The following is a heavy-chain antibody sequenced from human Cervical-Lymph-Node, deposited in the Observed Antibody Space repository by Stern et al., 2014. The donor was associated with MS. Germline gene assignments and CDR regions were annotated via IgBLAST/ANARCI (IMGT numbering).Heavy chain of an antibody. CDR2: IISSSTSI. CDR1: GFTFSSYT. J-gene: IGHJ4*02. Sequence: EDQLVESGGGLVKPGGSLRLSCAASGFTFSSYTMNWVRQAPGKGLEWVSSIISSSTSIYYAHSLEGRFTISRDNAKNSLYLQMNNLRAEDTAVYYCARRKDIAEVGPVFDYWGRGALVTVSS. V-gene: IGHV3-21*01. CDR3: ARRKDIAEVGPVFDY. D-gene: IGHD6-13*01.